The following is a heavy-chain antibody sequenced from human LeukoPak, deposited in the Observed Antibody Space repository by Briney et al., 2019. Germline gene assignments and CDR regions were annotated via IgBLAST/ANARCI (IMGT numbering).Heavy chain of an antibody. V-gene: IGHV3-48*01. D-gene: IGHD5-24*01. Sequence: PGGSLRLSCAASGFTFRRYSMNWIRQAPGKGLEWISYINEGSNNIFYADSVKGRFTISRDNAKNSLHLQMNSLRVDDTAVYYCARDDLTHGYNGNFWGQGTLVTVSS. CDR3: ARDDLTHGYNGNF. CDR1: GFTFRRYS. J-gene: IGHJ4*02. CDR2: INEGSNNI.